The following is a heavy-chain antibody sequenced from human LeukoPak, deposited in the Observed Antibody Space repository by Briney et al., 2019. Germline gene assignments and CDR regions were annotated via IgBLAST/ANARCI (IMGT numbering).Heavy chain of an antibody. V-gene: IGHV5-51*01. J-gene: IGHJ4*02. CDR2: TYPGDSDT. D-gene: IGHD3-9*01. CDR3: ARQYEDYDILTYGY. CDR1: GYTFTNYW. Sequence: GESLKISCKGSGYTFTNYWIAWVRQMPGKGLEWMGITYPGDSDTRYSPSFQGQVTISADKSISTAYLQWSSLKASDTAMYYCARQYEDYDILTYGYWGQGTLVTVSS.